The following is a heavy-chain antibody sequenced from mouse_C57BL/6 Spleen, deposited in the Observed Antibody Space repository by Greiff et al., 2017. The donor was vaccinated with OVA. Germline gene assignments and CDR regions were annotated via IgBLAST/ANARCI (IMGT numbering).Heavy chain of an antibody. CDR1: GYTFTDYY. Sequence: EVQLQQSGPELVKPGASVKISCKASGYTFTDYYMNWVKQSHGKSLEWIGDINPNNGGTSYNQKFKGKATLTVDKSSSTAYMQLSSLTSEDSAVYYCARGADLVYYAMDYWGQGTSVTVSS. J-gene: IGHJ4*01. CDR2: INPNNGGT. V-gene: IGHV1-26*01. CDR3: ARGADLVYYAMDY.